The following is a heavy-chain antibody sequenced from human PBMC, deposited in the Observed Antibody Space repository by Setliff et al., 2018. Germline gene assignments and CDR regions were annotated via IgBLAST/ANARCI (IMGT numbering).Heavy chain of an antibody. Sequence: RASVKVSCKASGYSFLSYGITWVRQAPGQGLEWMGGIIPIFGSANYARKFQGRVTVTADESTSTAYMELSSLRSEDTAVYYCARGSVEYSRGWYYFDYWAQGILVTVSS. D-gene: IGHD6-19*01. J-gene: IGHJ4*02. CDR2: IIPIFGSA. V-gene: IGHV1-69*13. CDR1: GYSFLSYG. CDR3: ARGSVEYSRGWYYFDY.